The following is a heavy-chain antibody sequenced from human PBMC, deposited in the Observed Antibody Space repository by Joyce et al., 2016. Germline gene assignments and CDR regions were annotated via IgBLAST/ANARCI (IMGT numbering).Heavy chain of an antibody. CDR3: ASQALAETGDAR. D-gene: IGHD7-27*01. Sequence: QVQLVQSGAEVRKPGSSVKVSCKSSGGSFSNSAVFWGRQAPGQGLEWMGPIIPIFGSANYAQQFQGRVSISADESTNTAYMEVGRLRSEETAVYYCASQALAETGDARWGQGTLVTVSS. CDR1: GGSFSNSA. V-gene: IGHV1-69*01. J-gene: IGHJ4*02. CDR2: IIPIFGSA.